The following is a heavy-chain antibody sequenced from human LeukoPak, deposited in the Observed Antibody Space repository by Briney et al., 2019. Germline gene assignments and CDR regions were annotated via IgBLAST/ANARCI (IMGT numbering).Heavy chain of an antibody. V-gene: IGHV3-20*04. D-gene: IGHD5-18*01. CDR2: LNWNGGST. J-gene: IGHJ4*02. Sequence: GSLRLSCAASGFTFDDYDMNWIRLAPGKGLEWVSGLNWNGGSTGHADSVKGRFTISRDNAKNSLYLQMNSLRAEDTALYYCARDLPQIQYWGQGTLVTVSS. CDR1: GFTFDDYD. CDR3: ARDLPQIQY.